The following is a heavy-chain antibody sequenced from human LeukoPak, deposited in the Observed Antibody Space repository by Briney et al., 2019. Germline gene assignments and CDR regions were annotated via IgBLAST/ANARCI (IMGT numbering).Heavy chain of an antibody. CDR1: GFTFSSYS. CDR3: ARDTTVVTSGYYYYYMDV. CDR2: ISSSSGYI. D-gene: IGHD4-23*01. V-gene: IGHV3-21*01. J-gene: IGHJ6*03. Sequence: NPGGSLRLSCAASGFTFSSYSMNWVRQAPGKGLEWVSSISSSSGYIYYADSVKGRFTISRDNAKNSLYLQMNSLRAEDAAVYYCARDTTVVTSGYYYYYMDVWGKGTTVTVSS.